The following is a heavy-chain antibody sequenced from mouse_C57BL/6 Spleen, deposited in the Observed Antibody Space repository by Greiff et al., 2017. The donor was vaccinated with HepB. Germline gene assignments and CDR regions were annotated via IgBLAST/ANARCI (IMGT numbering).Heavy chain of an antibody. CDR2: IYPGDGDT. V-gene: IGHV1-80*01. J-gene: IGHJ2*01. CDR3: ARREFITTVVAPFDY. Sequence: VQLQQSGAELVKPWASVKISCKASGYAFSSYWMNWVKQRPGKGLEWIGQIYPGDGDTNYNGKFKGKATLTADKSSSTAYMQLSSLTSEDSAVYFCARREFITTVVAPFDYWGQGTTLTVSS. CDR1: GYAFSSYW. D-gene: IGHD1-1*01.